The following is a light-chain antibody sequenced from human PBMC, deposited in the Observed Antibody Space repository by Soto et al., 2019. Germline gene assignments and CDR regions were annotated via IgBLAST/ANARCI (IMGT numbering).Light chain of an antibody. V-gene: IGKV1-5*01. J-gene: IGKJ1*01. Sequence: EIQMTQSPSTLSAAVGDRVTITCRASQSVSTWLAWYQQRPGKAPNLLIYDASTVESGVPSRFSGSGSGTEFTLTIHNLQNDDYGIYFCQQYNAYSQTFGKGTKV. CDR1: QSVSTW. CDR2: DAS. CDR3: QQYNAYSQT.